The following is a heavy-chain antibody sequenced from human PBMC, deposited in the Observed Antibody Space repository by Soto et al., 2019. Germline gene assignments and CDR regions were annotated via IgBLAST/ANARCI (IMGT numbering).Heavy chain of an antibody. V-gene: IGHV1-69*01. J-gene: IGHJ3*02. CDR3: ARTYGTSDYRGNDVFDI. Sequence: QVQLVQSGAEVKKPGSSVKVSCKVSGGTFTTYGINWVRQAPGQGLEWMGGIVPNYDIANYAQNFQGRVTITADESTTTIHMELSSLRSEDTAIYYCARTYGTSDYRGNDVFDIWGQGTMVTVSS. D-gene: IGHD3-9*01. CDR1: GGTFTTYG. CDR2: IVPNYDIA.